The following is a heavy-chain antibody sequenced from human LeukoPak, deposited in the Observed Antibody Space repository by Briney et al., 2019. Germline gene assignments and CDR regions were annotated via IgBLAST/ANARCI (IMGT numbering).Heavy chain of an antibody. CDR2: ISGSGGST. V-gene: IGHV3-23*01. CDR3: ARDPGAFPYFFDC. Sequence: GGSLRLSCAASRFSISSYAMSWVRQAPGEGLEWVSAISGSGGSTYYADSVKGRFIISRDNSQNTLYLQMNSLRVEDTAVYFCARDPGAFPYFFDCWGQGTLVTVSS. CDR1: RFSISSYA. D-gene: IGHD4/OR15-4a*01. J-gene: IGHJ4*02.